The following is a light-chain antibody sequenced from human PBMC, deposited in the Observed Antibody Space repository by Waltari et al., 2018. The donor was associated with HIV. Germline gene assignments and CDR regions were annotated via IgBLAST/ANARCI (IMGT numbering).Light chain of an antibody. CDR1: PSDSSN. V-gene: IGKV3-15*01. J-gene: IGKJ5*01. CDR3: QQYNNWTNLIT. CDR2: GSS. Sequence: EIVMTQSPATLSVSPGERATLSCRGRPSDSSNRDWYQQKPGQGNRLMIYGSSARATGIPVRLSGSGCGTEFNLTISSMQSEDDAVDYCQQYNNWTNLITFGQGTRLEIK.